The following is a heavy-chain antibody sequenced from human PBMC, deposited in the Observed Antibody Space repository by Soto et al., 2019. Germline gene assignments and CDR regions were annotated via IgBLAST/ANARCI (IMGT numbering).Heavy chain of an antibody. V-gene: IGHV6-1*01. CDR2: TYYRSKWYN. CDR1: GDSVSSNSAA. D-gene: IGHD6-19*01. Sequence: SQTLSLTCAISGDSVSSNSAAWNWIRQSPSRGLEWLGRTYYRSKWYNDYAVSVKSRITINPDTPKNQFSLQLNSVTPEDTAVYYCARDAYSSGWYGWYYGMDVWGQGTTVTVSS. J-gene: IGHJ6*02. CDR3: ARDAYSSGWYGWYYGMDV.